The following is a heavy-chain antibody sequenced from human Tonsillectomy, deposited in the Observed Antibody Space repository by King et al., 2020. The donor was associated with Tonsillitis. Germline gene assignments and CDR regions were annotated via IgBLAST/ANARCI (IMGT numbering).Heavy chain of an antibody. J-gene: IGHJ4*02. CDR2: INPNSGGT. V-gene: IGHV1-2*02. Sequence: VQLVESGAEVKKPGASVKVSCTASGDTFTGYYIHWVRQAPGQGLEWMGWINPNSGGTHYAQNFQGRVTMTRDTSISTSYMELTRLRSDDTAVYYCATVRWIHLWHHFDYWGQGTLVTVSS. D-gene: IGHD5-18*01. CDR3: ATVRWIHLWHHFDY. CDR1: GDTFTGYY.